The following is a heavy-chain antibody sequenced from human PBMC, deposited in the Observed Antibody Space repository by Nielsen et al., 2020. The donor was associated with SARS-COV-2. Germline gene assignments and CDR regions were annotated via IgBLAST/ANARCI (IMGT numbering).Heavy chain of an antibody. Sequence: ASVKVSCKASGYTFTKYGISWVRQAPGQGLEWMGWISGNSDSAKYVKKFLGRVIMTTDTSPSTAYLEVRSLRSDDTAVYYCASSAPPSGFNWFDPWGQGTLVTVSS. D-gene: IGHD3-22*01. CDR1: GYTFTKYG. J-gene: IGHJ5*02. CDR3: ASSAPPSGFNWFDP. CDR2: ISGNSDSA. V-gene: IGHV1-18*04.